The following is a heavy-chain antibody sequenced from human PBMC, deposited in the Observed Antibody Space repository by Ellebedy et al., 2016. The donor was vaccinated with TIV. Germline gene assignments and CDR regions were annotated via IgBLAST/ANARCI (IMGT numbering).Heavy chain of an antibody. CDR2: IYSSGST. Sequence: MPSETLSLTCTVSGGSISNNYWSWIRQPPGKGLEWIGYIYSSGSTNYSPSFKSRVAISVDTSKNQFSLKLYSVTAADTAVYFCARTQNWLDPWGQGTLVTVSS. CDR3: ARTQNWLDP. V-gene: IGHV4-59*01. J-gene: IGHJ5*02. CDR1: GGSISNNY.